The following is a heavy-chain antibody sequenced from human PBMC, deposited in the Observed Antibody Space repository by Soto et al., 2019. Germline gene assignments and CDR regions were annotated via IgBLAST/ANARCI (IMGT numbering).Heavy chain of an antibody. CDR2: IYPCDSDT. CDR1: GYCFTSYC. CDR3: ARPPSGATSGNWFDP. D-gene: IGHD1-26*01. Sequence: GESLKISCKGSGYCFTSYCIGWVRQMPWKGLEWMGIIYPCDSDTRYSPSFQGQVTISADKSISTAYLQWSSLKASDTAMYYCARPPSGATSGNWFDPWGEGTMVTV. V-gene: IGHV5-51*01. J-gene: IGHJ5*02.